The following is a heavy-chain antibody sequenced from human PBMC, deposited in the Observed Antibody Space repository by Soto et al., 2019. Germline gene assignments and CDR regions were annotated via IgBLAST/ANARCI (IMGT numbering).Heavy chain of an antibody. CDR2: ISYDGSLQ. D-gene: IGHD5-18*01. J-gene: IGHJ4*02. V-gene: IGHV3-30*03. CDR1: GFAFSSYG. Sequence: QAQLVESAGGVVQRGRSLRLSCAASGFAFSSYGMHWVRQAPGTGLEWVAVISYDGSLQHYADSVKGRFTISRDNSKNMVLLQMSSLRAEDTAVYYCVSDRGYGHASVPYSWGQGTLVSVSS. CDR3: VSDRGYGHASVPYS.